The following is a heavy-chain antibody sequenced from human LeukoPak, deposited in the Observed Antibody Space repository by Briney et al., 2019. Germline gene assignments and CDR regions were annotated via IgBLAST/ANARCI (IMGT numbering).Heavy chain of an antibody. CDR1: GYTFTSYD. CDR2: MNPNSGNT. Sequence: GASVKVSCKASGYTFTSYDINWVRQATGQGLEWMGWMNPNSGNTGYAQKFQGRVTITRNTSISTAYMELSSLRSEDTAVYYCARAVRVSSITIFGVVPTTLRDYYFDYWGQGTLVTISS. V-gene: IGHV1-8*03. D-gene: IGHD3-3*01. CDR3: ARAVRVSSITIFGVVPTTLRDYYFDY. J-gene: IGHJ4*02.